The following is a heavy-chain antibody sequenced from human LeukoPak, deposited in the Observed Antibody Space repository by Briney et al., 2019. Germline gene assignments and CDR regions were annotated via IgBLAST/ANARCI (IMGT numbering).Heavy chain of an antibody. CDR1: GGSISSYY. J-gene: IGHJ4*02. D-gene: IGHD6-13*01. Sequence: ASETLSLTCTVSGGSISSYYWSWIRQPPGKGLEWIGYIYYSGSTNYNPSLKSRVTISVDTSKNQFSLKLSSVTAADTAVYYCAREMYSSSWSYFDYWGQGTLVTVSS. CDR3: AREMYSSSWSYFDY. CDR2: IYYSGST. V-gene: IGHV4-59*12.